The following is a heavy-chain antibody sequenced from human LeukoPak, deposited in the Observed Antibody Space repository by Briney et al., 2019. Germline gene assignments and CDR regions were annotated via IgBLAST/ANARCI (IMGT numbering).Heavy chain of an antibody. CDR1: GGSISSGGYY. CDR2: IYYSGST. Sequence: SETLSLTCTVSGGSISSGGYYWSWIRQHPGKGLEWIGYIYYSGSTYYNPSLKSRVTISVDTSKNQFSLKLSSVTAADTAVYYCARGLEQLAFFDYWGQGTLVTVSS. CDR3: ARGLEQLAFFDY. J-gene: IGHJ4*02. V-gene: IGHV4-31*03. D-gene: IGHD6-6*01.